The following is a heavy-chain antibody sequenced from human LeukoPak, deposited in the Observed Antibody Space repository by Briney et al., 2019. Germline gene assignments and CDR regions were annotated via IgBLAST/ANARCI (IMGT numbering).Heavy chain of an antibody. J-gene: IGHJ3*02. CDR3: ARRSHFKSVRGDDAFDI. V-gene: IGHV1-18*01. Sequence: ASVKVSCKASGYTFTDYGISWVRQAPGQGLEWMGWISAYNGNTNYAQKLQGRVTMTTDTATSTAYTELRSLRSDDTAVYYCARRSHFKSVRGDDAFDIWGQGTMVIVSS. CDR1: GYTFTDYG. D-gene: IGHD3-10*01. CDR2: ISAYNGNT.